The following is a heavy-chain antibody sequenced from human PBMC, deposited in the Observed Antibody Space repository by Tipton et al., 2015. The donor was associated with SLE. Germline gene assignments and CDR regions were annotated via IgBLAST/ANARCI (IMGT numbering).Heavy chain of an antibody. J-gene: IGHJ4*02. D-gene: IGHD4/OR15-4a*01. Sequence: TLSLTCTVSGASISGHYWSWIRQPPGKGLEWIGYISYTGGTKYNPSLKSRITISVDTSKNYFSLRVSSVTPADTAVYYCARVSSGTNYAIESWGQGTLVTVSS. CDR1: GASISGHY. CDR2: ISYTGGT. CDR3: ARVSSGTNYAIES. V-gene: IGHV4-59*11.